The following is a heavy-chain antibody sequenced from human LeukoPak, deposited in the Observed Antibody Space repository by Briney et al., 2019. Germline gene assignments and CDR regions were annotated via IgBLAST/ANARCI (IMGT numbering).Heavy chain of an antibody. V-gene: IGHV1-69*04. CDR2: IIPILGIA. CDR1: GGTFSSYA. Sequence: SVKVSCKASGGTFSSYAISWVRQAPGQGLEWMGRIIPILGIANYAQKFQGRVTITADKSTSTAYMELSSLRSEDTAVYYCARTVRDGLKYYFDYWGQGTLVTVSS. D-gene: IGHD3-10*01. CDR3: ARTVRDGLKYYFDY. J-gene: IGHJ4*02.